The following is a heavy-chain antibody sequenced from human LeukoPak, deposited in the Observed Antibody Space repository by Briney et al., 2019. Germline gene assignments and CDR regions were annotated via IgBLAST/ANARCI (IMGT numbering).Heavy chain of an antibody. CDR1: GVTXXDXA. CDR3: AKHGSGSGWYRPDAFDV. J-gene: IGHJ3*01. CDR2: ILWDSHRM. V-gene: IGHV3-9*01. D-gene: IGHD6-19*01. Sequence: GXSLRLSCAGSGVTXXDXAMHWVRQVPGKGLEWVSXILWDSHRMDYADSVKGRFTVSRDNAKNSLYLQMNSLRAEDTAVYYCAKHGSGSGWYRPDAFDVWGQGTMVTVSS.